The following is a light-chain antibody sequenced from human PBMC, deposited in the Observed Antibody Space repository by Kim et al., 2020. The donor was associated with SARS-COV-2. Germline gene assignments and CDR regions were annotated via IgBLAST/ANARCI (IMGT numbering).Light chain of an antibody. J-gene: IGLJ1*01. Sequence: LRKTRMKPRQGNRFRKNFCTRYQEEPGKAPVLVFYGRNFRPSGIPNRISGSNSNKTASVTITWAQAGDEADYSCSSRDIGNKHHVFGAGTKVTVL. CDR1: RFRKNF. CDR3: SSRDIGNKHHV. CDR2: GRN. V-gene: IGLV3-19*01.